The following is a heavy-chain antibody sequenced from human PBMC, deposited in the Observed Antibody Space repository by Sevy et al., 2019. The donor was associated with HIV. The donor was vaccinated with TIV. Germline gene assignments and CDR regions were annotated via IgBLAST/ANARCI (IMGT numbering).Heavy chain of an antibody. J-gene: IGHJ4*02. CDR2: IKSKTDGGTT. CDR1: GFTFSNAW. CDR3: TTDDYYDSSGSDY. D-gene: IGHD3-22*01. V-gene: IGHV3-15*07. Sequence: GGSLRLSCAASGFTFSNAWMNWVRQAPGKGLEWVGRIKSKTDGGTTDYAAPVKGGFTISINDSKNTPYLQMNSLKTEDTAVYYCTTDDYYDSSGSDYWGQGTLVTVSS.